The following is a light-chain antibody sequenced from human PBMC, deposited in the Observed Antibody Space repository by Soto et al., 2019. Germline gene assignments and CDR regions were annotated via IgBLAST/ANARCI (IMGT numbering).Light chain of an antibody. CDR2: WAS. CDR3: QQYYSTPTWT. Sequence: DIVMTQSPDSLAVSLGERATINCKSSQSVLYSSNNKNYLAWYQQKPGQPPKLLIYWASTRESGVPYRVSGSGSGTDFTLTISSLQAEDVEGYYCQQYYSTPTWTFGQGTKVEIK. CDR1: QSVLYSSNNKNY. V-gene: IGKV4-1*01. J-gene: IGKJ1*01.